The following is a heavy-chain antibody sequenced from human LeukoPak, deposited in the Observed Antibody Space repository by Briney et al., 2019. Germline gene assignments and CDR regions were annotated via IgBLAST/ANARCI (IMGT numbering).Heavy chain of an antibody. V-gene: IGHV3-21*01. CDR3: ARAAGDGFDY. Sequence: GGSLRLSCAASGFTFSSYSMNWVRQAPGKGLEWVSSISSSSSYIYYADSVKGRFTISRDNAKNSLYLQMDSLRAEDTAVYYCARAAGDGFDYWGQGTLVTVSS. CDR2: ISSSSSYI. CDR1: GFTFSSYS. D-gene: IGHD4-17*01. J-gene: IGHJ4*02.